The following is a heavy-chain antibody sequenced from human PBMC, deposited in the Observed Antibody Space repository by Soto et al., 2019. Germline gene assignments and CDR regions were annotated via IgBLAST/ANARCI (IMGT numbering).Heavy chain of an antibody. Sequence: GGSLRLSCGASGFTFSSYGMHWGRQAPGKGLEWVAVISYDGTHKYYTDSVKGRFTISRDNSKNTLYLQMNSLRAEDTAVYYCAKDHVVPAASFYYYYGMDVWGQGTTVTVSS. V-gene: IGHV3-30*18. D-gene: IGHD2-2*01. CDR3: AKDHVVPAASFYYYYGMDV. CDR1: GFTFSSYG. J-gene: IGHJ6*02. CDR2: ISYDGTHK.